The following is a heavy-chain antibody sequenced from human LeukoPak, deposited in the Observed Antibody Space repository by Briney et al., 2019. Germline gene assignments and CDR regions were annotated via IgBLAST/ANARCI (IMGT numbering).Heavy chain of an antibody. J-gene: IGHJ4*02. V-gene: IGHV4-59*06. CDR3: ARDDRRREYYFDY. Sequence: SETLSLTCTVSTVSGGSISSYYWSWIRQHPGKGLEWIGYIYYSGSTFYNPSLKSRVTMSVDTSKNQFSLKLSSVTAADTAVYYCARDDRRREYYFDYWGQGTLVTVSS. D-gene: IGHD5-24*01. CDR2: IYYSGST. CDR1: TVSGGSISSYY.